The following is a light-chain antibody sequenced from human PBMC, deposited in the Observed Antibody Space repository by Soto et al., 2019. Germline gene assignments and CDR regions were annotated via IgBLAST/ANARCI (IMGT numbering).Light chain of an antibody. J-gene: IGKJ3*01. CDR2: GSS. CDR1: RSVDIDY. CDR3: QQYRNSPIFT. V-gene: IGKV3-20*01. Sequence: EIVLTQSPASLSLSPGDSATLSCRASRSVDIDYLAWYQQRPGQAPRLLIFGSSSRAPAIPDRFRGSGSGTDLTLTISRLEPEHFAVYYCQQYRNSPIFTFGPGTKVDIK.